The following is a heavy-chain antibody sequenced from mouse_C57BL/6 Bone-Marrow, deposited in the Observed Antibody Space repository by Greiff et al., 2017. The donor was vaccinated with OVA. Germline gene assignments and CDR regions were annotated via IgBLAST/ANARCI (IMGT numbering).Heavy chain of an antibody. CDR1: GYTFTTYP. CDR3: ARGRGYPPWFAY. D-gene: IGHD2-2*01. Sequence: VQLQQSGAELVKPGASVKMSCKASGYTFTTYPIEWMKQNHGKSLEWIGNFHPYNDDTKYNEKLKGKATFTVEKSSSTVYIELSRLTSDDSAVYYLARGRGYPPWFAYWGQGTLVTVSA. V-gene: IGHV1-47*01. J-gene: IGHJ3*01. CDR2: FHPYNDDT.